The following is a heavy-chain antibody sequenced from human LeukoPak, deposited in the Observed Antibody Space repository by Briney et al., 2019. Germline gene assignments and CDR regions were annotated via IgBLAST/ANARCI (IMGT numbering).Heavy chain of an antibody. CDR3: ARLPVQTMCFDY. V-gene: IGHV1-58*02. CDR2: IVVGSGNT. J-gene: IGHJ4*02. Sequence: ASVKVSCKASGFTFTSSAMQWVRQARGQRLEWIGWIVVGSGNTNYAQKFQERVTITRDMSTSTAYMELSSLRSEDTAVYYCARLPVQTMCFDYWGQGTLVTVSS. D-gene: IGHD3-10*02. CDR1: GFTFTSSA.